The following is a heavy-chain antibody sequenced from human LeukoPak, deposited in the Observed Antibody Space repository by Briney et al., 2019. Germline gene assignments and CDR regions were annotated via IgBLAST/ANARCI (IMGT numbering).Heavy chain of an antibody. V-gene: IGHV4-4*07. D-gene: IGHD3-3*01. CDR2: IYTSGST. Sequence: SETLSLTCTIAGGCISSYYWSWIRQPAGKGLEWIARIYTSGSTNYNPSLKSRVTMSVDTSKNQFSLKLSSVTAADTAVYYCARIGKSVGVASYYYYYMDVWGKGTTVTVSS. CDR3: ARIGKSVGVASYYYYYMDV. CDR1: GGCISSYY. J-gene: IGHJ6*03.